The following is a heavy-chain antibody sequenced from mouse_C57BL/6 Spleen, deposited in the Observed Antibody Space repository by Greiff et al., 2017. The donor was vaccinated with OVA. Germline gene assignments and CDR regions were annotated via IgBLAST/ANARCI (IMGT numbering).Heavy chain of an antibody. J-gene: IGHJ2*01. Sequence: QVQLQQSGAELARPGASVKMSCKASGYNFTSYTMHWVKQRPGQGLEWIGYITPSSGYTKYNQKFKDKATLTADKSSSTAYMQLSSLTAEDSAVYYCARGGYDYDLYYFDYWGQGTTLTVSS. CDR2: ITPSSGYT. CDR3: ARGGYDYDLYYFDY. D-gene: IGHD2-4*01. CDR1: GYNFTSYT. V-gene: IGHV1-4*01.